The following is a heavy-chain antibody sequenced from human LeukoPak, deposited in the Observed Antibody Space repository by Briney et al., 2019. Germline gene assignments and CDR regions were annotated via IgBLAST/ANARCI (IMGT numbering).Heavy chain of an antibody. CDR2: TYYRSKWYN. D-gene: IGHD2-2*01. CDR1: GDSVSSNSAA. J-gene: IGHJ5*02. CDR3: ARVAYSTSWGFNNWFDA. Sequence: SQTLSLTCAISGDSVSSNSAAWNWIRQSPSRGLEWLGRTYYRSKWYNDYAESVKSRITINPETPKNQFSLQLKSVAPEDTAVYYCARVAYSTSWGFNNWFDAWGRETLVTVSS. V-gene: IGHV6-1*01.